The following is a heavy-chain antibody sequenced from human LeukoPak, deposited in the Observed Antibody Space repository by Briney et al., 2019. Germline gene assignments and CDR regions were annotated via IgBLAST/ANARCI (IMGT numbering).Heavy chain of an antibody. CDR3: ARGGIQVSGIDEFDY. V-gene: IGHV3-13*01. D-gene: IGHD6-19*01. Sequence: PGGSLRLSCAASGFTFIDYDMHWVRHVIGKGLEWVSAIGIRGDTHYSGSVKGRFTISRENAESSLYLQMNSLRAEDTAVYYRARGGIQVSGIDEFDYWGQGTLVTVSS. CDR1: GFTFIDYD. J-gene: IGHJ4*02. CDR2: IGIRGDT.